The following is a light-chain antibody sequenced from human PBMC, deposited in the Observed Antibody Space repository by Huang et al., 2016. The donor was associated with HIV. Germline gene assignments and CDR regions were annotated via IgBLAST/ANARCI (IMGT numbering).Light chain of an antibody. J-gene: IGKJ2*01. CDR2: DAS. Sequence: DIQMTQSPSSLYASVGDRVTITCQASQDIRNYLNWYQQKPGKAPKLLIYDASNLETEVPLRFSGSGSGTNFTFTISSLQSEDIATYYCQQYDNLYTFGQGTKLEI. V-gene: IGKV1-33*01. CDR1: QDIRNY. CDR3: QQYDNLYT.